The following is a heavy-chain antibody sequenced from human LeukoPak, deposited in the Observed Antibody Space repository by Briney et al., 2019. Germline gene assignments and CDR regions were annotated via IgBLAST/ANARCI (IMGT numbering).Heavy chain of an antibody. D-gene: IGHD3-3*01. CDR2: IKQDGSEK. CDR1: GFTFSSYW. CDR3: ARDLGFWSGYYDY. Sequence: PGGSLRLSCAASGFTFSSYWMSWVRQAPGMGLEWVANIKQDGSEKYYVDSVKGRFTISRDNAKNSLYLQMNSLRAEDTAVYYCARDLGFWSGYYDYWGQGTLVTVSS. J-gene: IGHJ4*02. V-gene: IGHV3-7*01.